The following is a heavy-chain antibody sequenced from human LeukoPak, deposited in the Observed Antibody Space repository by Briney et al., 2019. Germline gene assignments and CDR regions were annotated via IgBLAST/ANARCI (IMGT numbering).Heavy chain of an antibody. D-gene: IGHD1-26*01. Sequence: PSETLSLTCAVSGYSISSGYYWGWTRQPPGKGLEWIGRICHSGSTYYNPSLKSRVTISVDTSKNQYSLKLSSVTAANTAVYYCARGGMAGRVGNFDYWGQGTLVTVSS. J-gene: IGHJ4*02. CDR2: ICHSGST. V-gene: IGHV4-38-2*01. CDR1: GYSISSGYY. CDR3: ARGGMAGRVGNFDY.